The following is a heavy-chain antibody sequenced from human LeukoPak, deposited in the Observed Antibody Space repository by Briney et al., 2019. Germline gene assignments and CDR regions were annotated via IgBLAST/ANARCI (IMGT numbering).Heavy chain of an antibody. Sequence: ASVKVSCKVSGYTLTELSTHWVRQAPGKGLEWMGGFDPEDGETIYAQKFQGRVTMTEDTSTDTAYMELSSLRSEDTAVYYCATVDGGGELPDYWGQGTLVTVSS. CDR1: GYTLTELS. V-gene: IGHV1-24*01. CDR3: ATVDGGGELPDY. D-gene: IGHD1-26*01. J-gene: IGHJ4*02. CDR2: FDPEDGET.